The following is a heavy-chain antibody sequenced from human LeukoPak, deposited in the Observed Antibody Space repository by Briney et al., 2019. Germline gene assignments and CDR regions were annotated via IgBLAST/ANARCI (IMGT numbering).Heavy chain of an antibody. CDR3: ARDYDILTGYRNFDY. Sequence: ASVKVSCKPSGYTFTIYGISWVRQAPGQGLEWMGWFSAYNGNTNYAQKLQGRVTMTTDTSTSTAYMELRSLRSDDTAVYYCARDYDILTGYRNFDYWGQGTLVTVSS. J-gene: IGHJ4*02. V-gene: IGHV1-18*01. CDR1: GYTFTIYG. D-gene: IGHD3-9*01. CDR2: FSAYNGNT.